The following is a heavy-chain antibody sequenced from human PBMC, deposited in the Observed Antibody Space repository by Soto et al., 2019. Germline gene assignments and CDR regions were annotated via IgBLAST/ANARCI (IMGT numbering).Heavy chain of an antibody. CDR1: GGTFSSYT. Sequence: QVQLVQSGAEVKKPGSSVKVSCKASGGTFSSYTISWVRQAPGQGLEWMGRIIPILGIANYAQKFQCRVTITADKSTSKAYMELSSLRSEDTDVYYCARHEQQLEYVLTYWGQGTLVTVSS. D-gene: IGHD6-13*01. CDR3: ARHEQQLEYVLTY. V-gene: IGHV1-69*02. CDR2: IIPILGIA. J-gene: IGHJ4*02.